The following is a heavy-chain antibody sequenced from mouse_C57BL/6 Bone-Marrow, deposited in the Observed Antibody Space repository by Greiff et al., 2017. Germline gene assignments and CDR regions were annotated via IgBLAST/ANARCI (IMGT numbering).Heavy chain of an antibody. J-gene: IGHJ3*01. D-gene: IGHD6-1*01. CDR1: GFNIKDDY. V-gene: IGHV14-4*01. CDR2: IDPENGDT. Sequence: EVQLQQSGAELVRPGASVKLSCTASGFNIKDDYMHWVKQRPEQGLERIGWIDPENGDTEYASKFQGKATITADTSSNTAYLQLSSLTSEDTAVYYCTTSLSAYWGQGTLVTVSA. CDR3: TTSLSAY.